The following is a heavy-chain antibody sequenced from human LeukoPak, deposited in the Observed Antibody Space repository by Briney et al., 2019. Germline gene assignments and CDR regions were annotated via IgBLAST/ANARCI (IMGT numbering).Heavy chain of an antibody. V-gene: IGHV1-18*01. Sequence: GASVKVSCKASGYTFTSYGISWVRQAPGQGLEWMGWISAYNGNTNYAQKLQGRVTMTTDTSTSTAYMELRSLRSDDTAVYYCARANTPGYYYYYMDVWGKGTTVTVSS. CDR1: GYTFTSYG. CDR3: ARANTPGYYYYYMDV. J-gene: IGHJ6*03. D-gene: IGHD2/OR15-2a*01. CDR2: ISAYNGNT.